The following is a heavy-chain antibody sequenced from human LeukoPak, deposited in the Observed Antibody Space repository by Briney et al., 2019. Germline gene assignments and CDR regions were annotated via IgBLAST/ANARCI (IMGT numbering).Heavy chain of an antibody. CDR3: ARYYYYYYMDV. CDR1: GYTFTSYD. V-gene: IGHV1-8*01. Sequence: ASVKVSCKAPGYTFTSYDINWVRQATGQGLEWMGWMNPNSGNTGYAQKFQGRVTMTRNTSVSPAYMELSTLRSEDTAVYYCARYYYYYYMDVWGKGTTVTVPS. CDR2: MNPNSGNT. J-gene: IGHJ6*03.